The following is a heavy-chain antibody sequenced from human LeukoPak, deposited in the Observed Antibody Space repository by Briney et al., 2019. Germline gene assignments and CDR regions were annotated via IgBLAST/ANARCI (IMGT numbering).Heavy chain of an antibody. J-gene: IGHJ4*02. CDR3: ARDCSSTSCYFDY. CDR2: IWYDGSNK. CDR1: GFTFSSYG. D-gene: IGHD2-2*01. Sequence: GGSLRLSCAASGFTFSSYGMHWVRQAPGKGLEWVAVIWYDGSNKYYADSVKGRFTISRDNSKNTLYLQMNSLRDEDTAVYYCARDCSSTSCYFDYWGQGTLVTVSS. V-gene: IGHV3-33*01.